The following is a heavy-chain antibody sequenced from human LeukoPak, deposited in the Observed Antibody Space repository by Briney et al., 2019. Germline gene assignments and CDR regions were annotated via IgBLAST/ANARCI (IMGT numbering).Heavy chain of an antibody. J-gene: IGHJ4*02. CDR1: GFTFSSYS. Sequence: GGSLRLSCAASGFTFSSYSMNWVRQAPGKGLEWVSSISSSSSYIYYADSVKGRFTISRDNAKNSLYLQMNSLRAEDTAVYYCARVGPAAAGLFDYWGQGTLVTVSS. D-gene: IGHD6-13*01. CDR3: ARVGPAAAGLFDY. CDR2: ISSSSSYI. V-gene: IGHV3-21*01.